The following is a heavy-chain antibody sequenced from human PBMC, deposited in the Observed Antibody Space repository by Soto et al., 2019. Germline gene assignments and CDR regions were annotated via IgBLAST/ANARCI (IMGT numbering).Heavy chain of an antibody. J-gene: IGHJ6*03. V-gene: IGHV3-33*03. CDR1: GFTFSSYG. D-gene: IGHD5-18*01. Sequence: GGSLRLSCAASGFTFSSYGMHWVRQAPGKGLEWVAVIWYDGSNKYYADSVKGRFTISRDNSKNSLYLQMNSLRAEDTAVYYCAKGHSSNYYYYYYMDGWGTGTTVTVAS. CDR3: AKGHSSNYYYYYYMDG. CDR2: IWYDGSNK.